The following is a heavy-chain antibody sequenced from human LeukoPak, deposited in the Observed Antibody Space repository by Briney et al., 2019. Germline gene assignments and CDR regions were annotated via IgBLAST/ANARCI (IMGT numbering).Heavy chain of an antibody. V-gene: IGHV1-69*13. CDR1: GYAFTNYG. CDR2: IIPIFGTA. D-gene: IGHD6-13*01. Sequence: SVKVSCKASGYAFTNYGISWVRQAPGQGLEWMGGIIPIFGTANYAQKFQGRVTITADESTSTAYMELSSLRSEDTAVYYCARGARQLVRVRGYYYYYGMDVWGQGTTVTVSS. J-gene: IGHJ6*02. CDR3: ARGARQLVRVRGYYYYYGMDV.